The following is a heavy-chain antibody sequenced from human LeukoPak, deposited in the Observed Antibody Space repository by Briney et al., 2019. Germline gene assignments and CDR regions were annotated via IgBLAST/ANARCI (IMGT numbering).Heavy chain of an antibody. D-gene: IGHD3-22*01. CDR2: ISSSSRTI. CDR1: GFTFSSYS. J-gene: IGHJ4*02. Sequence: PGGSLRLSCAASGFTFSSYSMNWVRQAPGKGLEWVSHISSSSRTIYYADSAKGRFTISRDNAKNSLYLQMNSLRAEDTAVYYCARDFHVRNYDIGGYSYWGQGTLVTVSS. CDR3: ARDFHVRNYDIGGYSY. V-gene: IGHV3-48*01.